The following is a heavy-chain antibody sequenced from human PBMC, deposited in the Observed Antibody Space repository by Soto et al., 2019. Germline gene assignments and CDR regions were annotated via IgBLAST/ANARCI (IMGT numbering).Heavy chain of an antibody. CDR3: ARYAPPPELRFLEWHNYDYNGMDV. D-gene: IGHD3-3*01. CDR2: ISCYNGKT. J-gene: IGHJ6*02. CDR1: GYSFTAYG. V-gene: IGHV1-18*01. Sequence: QVQVVQSGDEVKETGASVRVSCKTSGYSFTAYGIRWVRQAPGQGLEWMGWISCYNGKTKYAQKVQGIDTMTTNTSTSTTYMEVRSLRSDATAMYYCARYAPPPELRFLEWHNYDYNGMDVWGQGTTVTVSS.